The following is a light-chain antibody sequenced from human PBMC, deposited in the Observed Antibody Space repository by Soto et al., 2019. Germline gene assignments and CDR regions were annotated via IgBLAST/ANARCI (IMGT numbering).Light chain of an antibody. CDR2: AAS. CDR1: QSVTNSY. CDR3: QQYVAPPPYT. V-gene: IGKV3-20*01. Sequence: EIVLTQSPGTLSLSPGERATLSRRASQSVTNSYLAWYQQKPGQAPRLLIYAASSRATGIPDRFAGSVSGTDFTLTIGRLEPEDFAVYCCQQYVAPPPYTFGQGTMLEIK. J-gene: IGKJ2*01.